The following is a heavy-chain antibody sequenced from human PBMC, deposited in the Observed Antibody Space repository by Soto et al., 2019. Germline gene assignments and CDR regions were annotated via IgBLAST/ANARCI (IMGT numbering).Heavy chain of an antibody. Sequence: EVQLVESGGGLVQPGRSLRLSCTASGFTFGDYAMSWVRQAPGKGLEWVGFIRSKAYGGTTEYAASVKGRFTISREDSKTLDYLQMNSRKPGSTAVCYGPRGRGAGTYGGYSPHWGRGPLVALS. J-gene: IGHJ1*01. V-gene: IGHV3-49*04. D-gene: IGHD4-17*01. CDR2: IRSKAYGGTT. CDR1: GFTFGDYA. CDR3: PRGRGAGTYGGYSPH.